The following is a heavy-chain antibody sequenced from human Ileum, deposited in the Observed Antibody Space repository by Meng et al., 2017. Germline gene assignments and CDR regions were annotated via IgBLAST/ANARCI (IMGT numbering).Heavy chain of an antibody. Sequence: GESLKISCAASGFTFSSYEMNWVRQAPGKGLEWVSYISSSGSTIYYADSVKGRFTISRDNAKNSLYLQMNSLRAEDTAVYYCARDGGWRRYYYYYGMDVWGQGTTVTVSS. V-gene: IGHV3-48*03. CDR2: ISSSGSTI. D-gene: IGHD6-19*01. CDR3: ARDGGWRRYYYYYGMDV. CDR1: GFTFSSYE. J-gene: IGHJ6*02.